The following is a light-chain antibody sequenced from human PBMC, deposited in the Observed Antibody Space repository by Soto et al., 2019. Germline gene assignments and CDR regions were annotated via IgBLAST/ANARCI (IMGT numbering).Light chain of an antibody. Sequence: QSALTQPASVSGSPGQSITISCTGTSSDVGGYYYVSWYKHHPGKAPKLMIYEVTNRPSGVSNRFSGSQSGNTASLTISGLQAEDEADYYCSSYTSSSTVIFGGGTKLTVL. CDR3: SSYTSSSTVI. V-gene: IGLV2-14*01. J-gene: IGLJ2*01. CDR2: EVT. CDR1: SSDVGGYYY.